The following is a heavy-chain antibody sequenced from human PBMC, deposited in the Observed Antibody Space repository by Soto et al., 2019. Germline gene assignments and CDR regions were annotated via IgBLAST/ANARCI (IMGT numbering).Heavy chain of an antibody. CDR1: GGTFSSYT. D-gene: IGHD5-12*01. J-gene: IGHJ4*02. V-gene: IGHV1-69*02. CDR3: ARGKYSGYDHNDY. CDR2: IIPILGIA. Sequence: SVKVSCKASGGTFSSYTISWVRQAPGQGLEWMGRIIPILGIANYAQKFQGRVTITADKSMSTAYMELSSLRSEDTAVYYCARGKYSGYDHNDYWGQGTLVTVSS.